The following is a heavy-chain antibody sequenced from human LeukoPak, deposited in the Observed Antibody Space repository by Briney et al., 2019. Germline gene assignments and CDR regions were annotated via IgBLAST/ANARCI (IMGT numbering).Heavy chain of an antibody. J-gene: IGHJ4*02. V-gene: IGHV5-51*01. CDR2: IYPGDSDT. CDR3: AREGGRPYYYGSGSYYGGLRY. D-gene: IGHD3-10*01. CDR1: GYSFTSYW. Sequence: GESLKISCKGSGYSFTSYWIGWVRQMPGKGLEWMGIIYPGDSDTRYSPSFQGQVTISADKSISTAYLQWSSLKASDTAMYYCAREGGRPYYYGSGSYYGGLRYWGQGTLVTVSS.